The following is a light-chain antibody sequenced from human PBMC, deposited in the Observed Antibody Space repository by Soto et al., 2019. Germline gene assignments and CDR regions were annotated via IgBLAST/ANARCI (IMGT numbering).Light chain of an antibody. CDR2: RNN. J-gene: IGLJ3*02. CDR3: AAWDDNLNGPL. Sequence: QSALTQPPSASGTPGQRVTISCSGSSSNVGSNYVYWYQQLPGTAPKLLIYRNNQRPSGVPDRFSGSKSGTSASLAISGLQSEDEAEYYCAAWDDNLNGPLFGGGTQLTVL. V-gene: IGLV1-47*01. CDR1: SSNVGSNY.